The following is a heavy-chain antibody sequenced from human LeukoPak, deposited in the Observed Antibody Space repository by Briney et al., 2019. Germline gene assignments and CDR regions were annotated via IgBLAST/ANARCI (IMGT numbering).Heavy chain of an antibody. CDR1: GFTASSDY. V-gene: IGHV3-53*01. D-gene: IGHD1-26*01. Sequence: PGGSLRPSCAASGFTASSDYMSWVRPAPGKGLAWVSVIYSGGSTYYADSVKGRFTISRDNSKNTLYLQMNSLRAEDTAVYYCARGSSSPPGAFGIWGQGTMVTVSS. CDR3: ARGSSSPPGAFGI. CDR2: IYSGGST. J-gene: IGHJ3*02.